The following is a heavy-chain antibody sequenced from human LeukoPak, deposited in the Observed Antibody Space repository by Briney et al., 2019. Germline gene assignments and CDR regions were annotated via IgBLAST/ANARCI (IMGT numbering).Heavy chain of an antibody. V-gene: IGHV4-38-2*02. Sequence: PSETLSLTCTVSGYSISSGYYWGWIRQPPGKGLEWIGSIYHSGSAYYNPSLKSRVTISVDTSKNQFSLKLSSVTAADTAVYYCARESSGYSYGYQAFDIWGQGTMVTVSS. CDR2: IYHSGSA. CDR3: ARESSGYSYGYQAFDI. D-gene: IGHD5-18*01. CDR1: GYSISSGYY. J-gene: IGHJ3*02.